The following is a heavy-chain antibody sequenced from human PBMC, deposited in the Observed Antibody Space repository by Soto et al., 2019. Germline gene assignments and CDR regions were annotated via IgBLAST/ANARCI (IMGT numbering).Heavy chain of an antibody. J-gene: IGHJ4*02. CDR2: ISYDGSNK. Sequence: QVQLVESGGGVVQPGRSLRLSCAASGFTFSSYAMHWVRQAPGKGLEWVAVISYDGSNKYYADSVKGRFTISRDNSKNTLYLQMNSLRAEDRAVYYCARGGDYVWGSYRFRPEFDYWGQGTLVTVSS. V-gene: IGHV3-30-3*01. D-gene: IGHD3-16*02. CDR3: ARGGDYVWGSYRFRPEFDY. CDR1: GFTFSSYA.